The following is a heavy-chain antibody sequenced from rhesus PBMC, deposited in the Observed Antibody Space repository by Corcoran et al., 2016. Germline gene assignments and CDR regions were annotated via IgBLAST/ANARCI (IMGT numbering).Heavy chain of an antibody. CDR1: GFTFSDYY. D-gene: IGHD4-23*01. CDR3: ARRGYSNYGNYFDY. CDR2: ISNGGGST. Sequence: EVQLVESGGGLAKPGGSLRLSCAASGFTFSDYYMDWVRQAPGKGLEWVSRISNGGGSTWYAGSVKGRFTISRENAKNTLYLQMNSLRAEDTAVYYCARRGYSNYGNYFDYWGQGVLVTVSS. J-gene: IGHJ4*01. V-gene: IGHV3-178*01.